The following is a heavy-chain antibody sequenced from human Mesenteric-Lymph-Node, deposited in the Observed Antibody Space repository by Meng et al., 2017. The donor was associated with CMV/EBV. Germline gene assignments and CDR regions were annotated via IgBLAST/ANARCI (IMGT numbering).Heavy chain of an antibody. D-gene: IGHD3-16*01. J-gene: IGHJ4*02. CDR3: ARDWGSGY. CDR1: RYTFIGHY. CDR2: INPLSGGT. V-gene: IGHV1-2*02. Sequence: ASVKVSCKASRYTFIGHYIHWVRQAPGQGLEWMGWINPLSGGTNYAQKFQGRVTMTRDTSISTAYMELSRLRSDDTAVYYCARDWGSGYWGQGTLVTVSS.